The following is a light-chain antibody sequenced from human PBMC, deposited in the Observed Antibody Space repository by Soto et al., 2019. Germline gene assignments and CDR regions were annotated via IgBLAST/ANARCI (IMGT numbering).Light chain of an antibody. CDR3: QQYNTWPL. V-gene: IGKV3-15*01. Sequence: EIVMTQSPATLSVSPGERATLSCRASQSVNSNLAWYQQKPGQAPRLLIYGASTRATGIPARFSGSGSGTEFTLTISSLQSEDFPVYYCQQYNTWPLFGGGTKVEIK. J-gene: IGKJ4*01. CDR2: GAS. CDR1: QSVNSN.